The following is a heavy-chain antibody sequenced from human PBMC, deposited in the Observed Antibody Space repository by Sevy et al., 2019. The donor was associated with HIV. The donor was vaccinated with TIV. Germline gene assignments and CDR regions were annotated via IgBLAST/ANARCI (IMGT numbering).Heavy chain of an antibody. CDR1: GFTFSSYA. Sequence: GGSLRLSCAASGFTFSSYAMSWDRQAPGKGLEWVSAISGSGGSTYYAHSVKGRFTISRDNSKNTLYLQMNSLRAEDTAVYYCAKDPGGEYYYGSGSYLYYYGMDVWGQGTTVTVSS. J-gene: IGHJ6*02. CDR2: ISGSGGST. D-gene: IGHD3-10*01. CDR3: AKDPGGEYYYGSGSYLYYYGMDV. V-gene: IGHV3-23*01.